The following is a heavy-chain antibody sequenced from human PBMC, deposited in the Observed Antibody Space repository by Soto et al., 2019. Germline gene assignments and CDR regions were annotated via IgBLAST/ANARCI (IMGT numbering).Heavy chain of an antibody. V-gene: IGHV4-39*01. CDR3: VRLHDYGSGSSGTDV. Sequence: QLQLQESCPGLVNPSETLSLTCTVSGCSIGGSTYYWGWIRQPPVKGLEWIGSIYYSGNTYYNPTAMSRVTISVDTSNNQFSLTLTFVTAADTAVYYCVRLHDYGSGSSGTDVWGQGTTVTVSS. CDR1: GCSIGGSTYY. CDR2: IYYSGNT. D-gene: IGHD3-10*01. J-gene: IGHJ6*02.